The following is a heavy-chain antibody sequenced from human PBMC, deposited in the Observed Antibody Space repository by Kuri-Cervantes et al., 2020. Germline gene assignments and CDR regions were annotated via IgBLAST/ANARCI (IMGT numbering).Heavy chain of an antibody. CDR2: IYYSGST. CDR3: ARGRLINFLCEFDP. Sequence: ESLKISCTVSGGSVSSGSYYWSWIRQPPGKGLEWIGYIYYSGSTNYNPSLKSRVTMSIDTSKNQFSLKLTSVTAADTAVYYCARGRLINFLCEFDPWGQGTLVTVSS. D-gene: IGHD2/OR15-2a*01. V-gene: IGHV4-61*01. CDR1: GGSVSSGSYY. J-gene: IGHJ5*02.